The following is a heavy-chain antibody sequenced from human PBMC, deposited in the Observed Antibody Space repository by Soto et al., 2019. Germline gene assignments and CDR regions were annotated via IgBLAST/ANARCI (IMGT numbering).Heavy chain of an antibody. CDR1: GFTFSSYG. J-gene: IGHJ6*02. CDR3: ARRKGANWNYQYYYYYGMDV. CDR2: IWYDGSNK. Sequence: GGSLRLSCAASGFTFSSYGMHWVRQAPGKGLERVAVIWYDGSNKYYADYVKGRFTISRDNSKNTLYLQMNSLRAEDTAMYYCARRKGANWNYQYYYYYGMDVWGQGTTVTVSS. V-gene: IGHV3-33*01. D-gene: IGHD1-7*01.